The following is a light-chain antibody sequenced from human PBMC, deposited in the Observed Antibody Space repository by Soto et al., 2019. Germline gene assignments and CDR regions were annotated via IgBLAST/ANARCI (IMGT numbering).Light chain of an antibody. CDR2: RDG. CDR3: AVWDASLTGWV. V-gene: IGLV1-47*01. CDR1: SSNIGSHY. J-gene: IGLJ3*02. Sequence: QSALTQPPSASGTPGQSLTISCAGSSSNIGSHYVYWYQHLPGTAPKLLIFRDGQRPSGVPDRFFGSKSGTSASLAISGLRSEDEAHYYCAVWDASLTGWVFGGGNKVTVL.